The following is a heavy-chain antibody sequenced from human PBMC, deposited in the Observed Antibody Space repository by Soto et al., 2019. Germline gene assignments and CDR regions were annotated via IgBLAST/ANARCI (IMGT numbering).Heavy chain of an antibody. V-gene: IGHV3-30*18. Sequence: GGSLRLSCAASGFTFSIYGMHWFRQAPGKGLEWVAVISYDGSNKYYADSVKGRFTISRDNSKNTLYLQMNSLRAEDTAVYYCAKDPSMVRGVITNTPDVWGKGTTVTVSS. CDR2: ISYDGSNK. CDR3: AKDPSMVRGVITNTPDV. D-gene: IGHD3-10*01. J-gene: IGHJ6*04. CDR1: GFTFSIYG.